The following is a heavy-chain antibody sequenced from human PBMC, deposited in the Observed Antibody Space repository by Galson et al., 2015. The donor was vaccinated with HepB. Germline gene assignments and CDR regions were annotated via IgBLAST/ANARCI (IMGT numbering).Heavy chain of an antibody. CDR3: ARLGRIRGYYYYGMDV. D-gene: IGHD5-18*01. CDR2: IDPSDSYT. V-gene: IGHV5-10-1*01. CDR1: GYNFTSYW. J-gene: IGHJ6*01. Sequence: QSGAEVKKPGESLRISCNSSGYNFTSYWINWVRQMPGKGLEWMGYIDPSDSYTNYSPSLQGHVTISIDRSITTAFLQSSSLKASDTAMYYCARLGRIRGYYYYGMDVWGQGTTVIVSS.